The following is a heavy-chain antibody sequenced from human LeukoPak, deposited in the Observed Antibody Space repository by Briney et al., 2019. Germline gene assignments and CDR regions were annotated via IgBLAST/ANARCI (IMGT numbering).Heavy chain of an antibody. Sequence: GGSLRLSCAASGFTFSGSAMHWVRQASGKGLEWVGRIRSKANSYAAAYAASVKGRFTISRDDSKNTAYLQMNSLKTEDTAVYYCTPQRGYSYGYPIPDYWGQGTLVTVSS. V-gene: IGHV3-73*01. CDR1: GFTFSGSA. J-gene: IGHJ4*02. CDR3: TPQRGYSYGYPIPDY. CDR2: IRSKANSYAA. D-gene: IGHD5-18*01.